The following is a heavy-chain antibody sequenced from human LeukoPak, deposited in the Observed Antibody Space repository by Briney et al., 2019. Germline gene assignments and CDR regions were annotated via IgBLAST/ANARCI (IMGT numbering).Heavy chain of an antibody. Sequence: GSLRLSCAASGLTFSIYDMNWVRQPPGKGLEWIGSIYDSGSTYYNPSLKSRVTISVDTSKNQFSLKLNSVTAADTAVYYCARHYGPWGQGTLVTVSS. CDR3: ARHYGP. V-gene: IGHV4-39*01. J-gene: IGHJ5*02. CDR1: GLTFSIYD. CDR2: IYDSGST. D-gene: IGHD3-10*01.